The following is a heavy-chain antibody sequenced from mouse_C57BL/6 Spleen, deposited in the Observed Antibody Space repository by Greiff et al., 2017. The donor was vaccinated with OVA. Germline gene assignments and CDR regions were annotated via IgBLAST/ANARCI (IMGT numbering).Heavy chain of an antibody. CDR1: GYSFTDYN. V-gene: IGHV1-39*01. D-gene: IGHD1-1*01. J-gene: IGHJ1*03. CDR3: AREGLITTLVGPYFDV. CDR2: INPNYGTT. Sequence: EVQLQQSGPELVKPGASVKISCKASGYSFTDYNMNWVQQSNGKSLEWIGVINPNYGTTSYNQKFKGKATLTVDQSSSTAYMQLNSLTSEDSAVYYCAREGLITTLVGPYFDVWGTGTTVTVSS.